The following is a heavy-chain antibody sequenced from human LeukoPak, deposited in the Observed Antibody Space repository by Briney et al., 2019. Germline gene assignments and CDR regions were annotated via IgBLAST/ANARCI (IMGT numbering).Heavy chain of an antibody. J-gene: IGHJ5*02. V-gene: IGHV3-30*02. CDR1: GFIFSTYG. CDR2: IRNDGSDK. Sequence: GGSLRLSCAASGFIFSTYGMHWVRQAPRTGLEWVAFIRNDGSDKYYAVSVKGRFTISRDNSKNTLYLQMNSLRAEDTAVYYCAKDVGGYYLFNWFDPWGQGTLVTVSS. D-gene: IGHD3-22*01. CDR3: AKDVGGYYLFNWFDP.